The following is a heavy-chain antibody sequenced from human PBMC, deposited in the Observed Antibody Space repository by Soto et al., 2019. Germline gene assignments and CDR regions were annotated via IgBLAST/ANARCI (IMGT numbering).Heavy chain of an antibody. CDR3: ARGPLE. Sequence: SLKVSCKASVYTFTGYYLHWVRQAPGQGPEWVGKIDPDSGDTDQSQKFQGRVTLTRDTAIDTAYMELTRLTLDDTAIYYCARGPLEWGQGTLVTGSS. J-gene: IGHJ4*02. CDR2: IDPDSGDT. CDR1: VYTFTGYY. V-gene: IGHV1-2*02.